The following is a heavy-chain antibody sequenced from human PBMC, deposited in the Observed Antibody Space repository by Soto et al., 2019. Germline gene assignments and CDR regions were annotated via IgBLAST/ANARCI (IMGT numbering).Heavy chain of an antibody. CDR3: ARGGXSCYHCIYYYYYYGMDV. V-gene: IGHV3-30-3*01. CDR1: GFTFSSYA. D-gene: IGHD2-15*01. J-gene: IGHJ6*02. CDR2: ISYDGSNK. Sequence: PGGSLRLSCAASGFTFSSYAMHWVRQAPGKGLEWVAVISYDGSNKYYADSVKGRFTISRDNSKNTLYLQMNSLRAEDTAVYYCARGGXSCYHCIYYYYYYGMDVWGQGTTVTVSS.